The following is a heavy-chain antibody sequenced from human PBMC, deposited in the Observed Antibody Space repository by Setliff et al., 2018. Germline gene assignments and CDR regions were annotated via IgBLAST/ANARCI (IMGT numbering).Heavy chain of an antibody. Sequence: ASVKVSCKASGYIFTYYAIHWVRQAPGQRLEWMGWINAGNGNTKYSQKFQGRVTITRDTSASTAYMELSSLRAEDTAAYYCARDSYIGDFWSGYYIQGRFDPWGQGTLVTVSS. D-gene: IGHD3-3*01. CDR3: ARDSYIGDFWSGYYIQGRFDP. J-gene: IGHJ5*02. CDR2: INAGNGNT. V-gene: IGHV1-3*01. CDR1: GYIFTYYA.